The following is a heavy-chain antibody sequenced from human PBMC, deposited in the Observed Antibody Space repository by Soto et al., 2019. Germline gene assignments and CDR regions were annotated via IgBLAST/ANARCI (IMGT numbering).Heavy chain of an antibody. J-gene: IGHJ6*02. D-gene: IGHD5-18*01. Sequence: QVQLVQSGAEVKKPGSSVTVSCKTSGGTFSKDAINWVRQAPGQGLEWMGLLIPVFGSPIYAQKFQGRIRITAAESTSTVFMDLSSLRSEDTAVYYCTRVLGYTFEPGKTRYYAMDVWGQGTTVSVSS. V-gene: IGHV1-69*01. CDR3: TRVLGYTFEPGKTRYYAMDV. CDR1: GGTFSKDA. CDR2: LIPVFGSP.